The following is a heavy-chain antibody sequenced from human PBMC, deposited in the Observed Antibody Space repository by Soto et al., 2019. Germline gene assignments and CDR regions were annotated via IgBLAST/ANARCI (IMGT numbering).Heavy chain of an antibody. CDR2: INTGNGNT. CDR1: GYAFTRFT. V-gene: IGHV1-3*04. J-gene: IGHJ4*02. D-gene: IGHD3-22*01. Sequence: QAQLVQSGAEVQKPGASVKVSCKASGYAFTRFTIHGVRQAPGQRLEWMGSINTGNGNTRFLQKFQGRVTFTRDTSANTAYMELSSLISEDTAVYYCARPKDYDDCLDLWGQGTLVTVSS. CDR3: ARPKDYDDCLDL.